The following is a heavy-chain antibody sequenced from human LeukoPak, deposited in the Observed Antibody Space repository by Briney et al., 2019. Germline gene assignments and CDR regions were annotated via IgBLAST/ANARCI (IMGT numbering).Heavy chain of an antibody. Sequence: GGSLRLACAASGFTFSEYWMRWVRQAPGKGLEWVANIKEDGSETYYVDSVKGRFTISRDDATNSVYLQMNSLRAEDTALYYCARDSRPRGGSCFDNWGQGTLVTVSS. CDR2: IKEDGSET. J-gene: IGHJ4*02. V-gene: IGHV3-7*01. CDR3: ARDSRPRGGSCFDN. D-gene: IGHD2-15*01. CDR1: GFTFSEYW.